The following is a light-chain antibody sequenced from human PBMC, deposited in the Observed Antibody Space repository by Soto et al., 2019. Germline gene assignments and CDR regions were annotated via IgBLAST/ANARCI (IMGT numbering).Light chain of an antibody. CDR2: GAS. Sequence: EIVLTQSPGTLSLSPGERATLSCRASQSVSSSYLAWYQQKPGQAPRLLIYGASSRATGIPDRFSGSGSGTDFTLTISRLEPEDFAVYYWQQYGSSPRLTLGGGTKVEIK. CDR3: QQYGSSPRLT. CDR1: QSVSSSY. V-gene: IGKV3-20*01. J-gene: IGKJ4*01.